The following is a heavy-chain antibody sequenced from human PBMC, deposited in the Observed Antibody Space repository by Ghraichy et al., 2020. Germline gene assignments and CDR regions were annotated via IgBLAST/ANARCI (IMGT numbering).Heavy chain of an antibody. CDR1: GFTFISYG. J-gene: IGHJ4*02. D-gene: IGHD3-16*01. V-gene: IGHV3-30*18. CDR3: AKSRVLSSIKVVYFDS. CDR2: ISYDGSNK. Sequence: LSLTCAASGFTFISYGMHWVRQAPGKGLEWVAVISYDGSNKYYADSVKGRFTISRDNSKNTLYLQMNSLRPEDTAVFYCAKSRVLSSIKVVYFDSWGQGTLVTVSS.